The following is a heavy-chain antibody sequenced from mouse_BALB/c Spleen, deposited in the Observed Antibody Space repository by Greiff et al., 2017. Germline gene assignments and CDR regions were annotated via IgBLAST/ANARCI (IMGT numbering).Heavy chain of an antibody. CDR3: ARDDADYAMDY. CDR1: GFNIKDTY. CDR2: IDPANGNT. D-gene: IGHD2-3*01. Sequence: EVKLVESGAELVKPGASVKLSCTASGFNIKDTYMHWVKQRPEQGLEWIGRIDPANGNTKYDPKFQGKATITADTSSNTAYLQLSSLTSEDTAVYYCARDDADYAMDYWGQGTSVTVSS. V-gene: IGHV14-3*02. J-gene: IGHJ4*01.